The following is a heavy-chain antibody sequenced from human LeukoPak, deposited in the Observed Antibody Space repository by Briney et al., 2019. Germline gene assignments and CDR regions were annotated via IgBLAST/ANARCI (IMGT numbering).Heavy chain of an antibody. CDR3: ARGSVRYCSSTSCQKYYYYMDV. CDR2: IYYSGST. V-gene: IGHV4-31*03. D-gene: IGHD2-2*01. Sequence: SETLSLTCTVSGGSISSGGYYWSWIRQHPGKGLEWIGYIYYSGSTYYNPSLKSRVTISVDTSKNQFSLKLSSVTAADTAVYYCARGSVRYCSSTSCQKYYYYMDVWGKGTTVTVSS. CDR1: GGSISSGGYY. J-gene: IGHJ6*03.